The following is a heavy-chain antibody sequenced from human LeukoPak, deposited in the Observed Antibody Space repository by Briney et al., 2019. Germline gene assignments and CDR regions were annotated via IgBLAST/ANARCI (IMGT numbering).Heavy chain of an antibody. V-gene: IGHV1-8*01. CDR3: ARRLAYCGGDCYSFAFDI. D-gene: IGHD2-21*02. J-gene: IGHJ3*02. CDR2: MNPNSGNT. Sequence: ASVKVSCKASGYTFTSYDINWVRQATGQGLEWMGWMNPNSGNTGYAQKFQGRVTMTRNTSISTAYMELSSLRSEDTAVYYCARRLAYCGGDCYSFAFDIWGQGTMVTVSS. CDR1: GYTFTSYD.